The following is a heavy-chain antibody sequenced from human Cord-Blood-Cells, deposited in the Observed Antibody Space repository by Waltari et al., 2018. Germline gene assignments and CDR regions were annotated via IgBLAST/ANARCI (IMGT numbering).Heavy chain of an antibody. J-gene: IGHJ4*02. V-gene: IGHV4-4*07. D-gene: IGHD2-15*01. CDR1: GGSISSYS. Sequence: QVQLQESGPGLVKPSETLSPPCTVSGGSISSYSWRWIRQPARKGPEWIGRINTSGSTNYNPSLKGRVTMSVDTSKNQFSLKLSSVTAADTAVYYCARVGCSGGSCYSGNFDYWGQGTLVTVSS. CDR2: INTSGST. CDR3: ARVGCSGGSCYSGNFDY.